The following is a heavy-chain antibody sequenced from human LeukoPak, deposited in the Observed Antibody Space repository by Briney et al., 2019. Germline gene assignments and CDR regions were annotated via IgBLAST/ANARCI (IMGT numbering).Heavy chain of an antibody. D-gene: IGHD3-10*01. V-gene: IGHV4-61*02. Sequence: PSETLSLTCTVSGGSISSGSYYWSWIRQPAGKGLEWIGRIYTSGSTNYNPSLKSRVTISVDTSKNQFSLKLSSVTAADTAVYYCATRRLPQGSGSSPHYYYYMDVWGKGTTVTVSS. CDR1: GGSISSGSYY. J-gene: IGHJ6*03. CDR3: ATRRLPQGSGSSPHYYYYMDV. CDR2: IYTSGST.